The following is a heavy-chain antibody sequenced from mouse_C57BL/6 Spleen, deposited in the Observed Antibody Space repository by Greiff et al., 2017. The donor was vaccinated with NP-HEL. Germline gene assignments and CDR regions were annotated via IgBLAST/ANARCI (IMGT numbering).Heavy chain of an antibody. V-gene: IGHV1-81*01. J-gene: IGHJ2*01. D-gene: IGHD2-4*01. CDR2: IYPRRGNT. CDR3: AIYYDYDY. CDR1: GSTFTSSG. Sequence: QVQLQQSGAELARPGASVKLSCKASGSTFTSSGISWVKQRTGQGLEWIGEIYPRRGNTYYNEKFKGKATLTADKSSSTAYMELRSLTSEDSAVYFCAIYYDYDYWGQGTTLTVSS.